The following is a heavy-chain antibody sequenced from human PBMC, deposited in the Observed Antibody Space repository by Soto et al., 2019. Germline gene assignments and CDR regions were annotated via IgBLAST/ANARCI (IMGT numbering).Heavy chain of an antibody. CDR3: ANDLSSSDLDY. Sequence: GGSLRLSCAASGFTFSSYGMHWVRQAPGKGLEWVAVISYDGSNKYYADSVKGRFTISRDNSKDTLYLQMNSLRAEDTSVYYCANDLSSSDLDYWGQGTLVTVSS. CDR1: GFTFSSYG. CDR2: ISYDGSNK. D-gene: IGHD6-6*01. V-gene: IGHV3-30*18. J-gene: IGHJ4*02.